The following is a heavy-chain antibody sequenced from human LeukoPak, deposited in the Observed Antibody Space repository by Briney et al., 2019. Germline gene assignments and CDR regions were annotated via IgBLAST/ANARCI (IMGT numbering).Heavy chain of an antibody. Sequence: GGTLRLSCAASGFTFSSYGMSWVRQAPGKGLEWVSAISGSGGSTYYADSVKGRFTISRDNSKNTLYLQMNSLRAEDTAVYYCAKSGLFEEYYYGSGRGYWGQGTLVTVSS. J-gene: IGHJ4*02. CDR3: AKSGLFEEYYYGSGRGY. V-gene: IGHV3-23*01. CDR2: ISGSGGST. D-gene: IGHD3-10*01. CDR1: GFTFSSYG.